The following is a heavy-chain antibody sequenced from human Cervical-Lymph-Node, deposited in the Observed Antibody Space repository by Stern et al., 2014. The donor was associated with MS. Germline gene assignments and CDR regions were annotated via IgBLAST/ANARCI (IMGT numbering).Heavy chain of an antibody. CDR3: TRRAGERYHDDY. D-gene: IGHD4-17*01. CDR2: IRSKANSYAT. J-gene: IGHJ4*02. Sequence: VQLVESGGGLVQPGGSLKLSCAASGFTFSGSAIHWVRQASGKGLEWVGRIRSKANSYATQYGASVKGRFIISRDDSKNMAYLQMNSLKTEDTAAYYCTRRAGERYHDDYWGQGTLVTVSS. CDR1: GFTFSGSA. V-gene: IGHV3-73*01.